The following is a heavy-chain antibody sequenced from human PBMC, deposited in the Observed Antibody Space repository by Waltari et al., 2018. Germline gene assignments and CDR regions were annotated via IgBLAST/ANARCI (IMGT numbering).Heavy chain of an antibody. J-gene: IGHJ4*02. Sequence: EVELLESGGSLVQPGGSLRLSCSASGFTFGSYAMSWVRQAPGKGLEWVSAISVQAKHTYYADAVRGRFAIARDDSQNTLYLQMNGLRGDDTAVYFCAKRISGWELPRGIGFDNWGQGTLVTVSS. CDR1: GFTFGSYA. CDR2: ISVQAKHT. CDR3: AKRISGWELPRGIGFDN. D-gene: IGHD3-10*01. V-gene: IGHV3-23*01.